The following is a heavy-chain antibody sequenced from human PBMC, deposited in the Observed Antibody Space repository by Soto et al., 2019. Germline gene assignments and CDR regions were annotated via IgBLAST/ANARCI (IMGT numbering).Heavy chain of an antibody. CDR3: ATDRVHLVVVTAQFDY. CDR2: ISYDGSNK. J-gene: IGHJ4*02. Sequence: LRLSCAASGFTFSSYAMHWVRQAPGKGREWVAVISYDGSNKYYADSVKGRFTISRDNSKNTLYLQMNSLRAEPTAVYYSATDRVHLVVVTAQFDYWGQGILVTVSS. V-gene: IGHV3-30-3*01. D-gene: IGHD2-21*02. CDR1: GFTFSSYA.